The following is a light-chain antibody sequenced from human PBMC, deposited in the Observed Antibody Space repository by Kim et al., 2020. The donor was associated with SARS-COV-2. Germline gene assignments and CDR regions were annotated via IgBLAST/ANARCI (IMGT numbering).Light chain of an antibody. J-gene: IGKJ1*01. CDR2: DTS. CDR3: LQYSSYPHT. V-gene: IGKV1-17*01. CDR1: EVIKID. Sequence: APVEDRTPIRGRASEVIKIDLGRDKQKPGKPPKRLIVDTSTLQNWVPSRFSGSGARTEFTLTITGLHPEDFATYYCLQYSSYPHTFGHGTKVDIK.